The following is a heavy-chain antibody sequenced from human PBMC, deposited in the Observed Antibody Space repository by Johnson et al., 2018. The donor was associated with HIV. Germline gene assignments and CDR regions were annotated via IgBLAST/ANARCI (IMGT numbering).Heavy chain of an antibody. CDR2: ISWNSGSI. J-gene: IGHJ3*02. V-gene: IGHV3-9*01. CDR3: AKSSSAYAFDI. D-gene: IGHD6-13*01. CDR1: GFTFSDYY. Sequence: VQLVESGGGLVKPGGSLRLSCAASGFTFSDYYMSWIRQAPGKGLEWVSGISWNSGSIGYADSVKGRFTISRDNAKNSLYLQMNSLRAEDTALYYCAKSSSAYAFDIWGQGTMVTVSS.